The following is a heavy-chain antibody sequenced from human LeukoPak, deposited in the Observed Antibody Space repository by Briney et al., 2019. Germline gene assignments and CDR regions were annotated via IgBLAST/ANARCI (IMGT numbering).Heavy chain of an antibody. V-gene: IGHV3-48*03. CDR3: AILLRPELHYGMDV. J-gene: IGHJ6*02. CDR2: ISSSGSTI. D-gene: IGHD1-7*01. Sequence: GGSLRLSCAASGFTFSSYEMNWVRQAPGKGLEWVSYISSSGSTIYYADSVKGRFTISRDNAKNLLYLQMNSLRAEDTAVYYCAILLRPELHYGMDVWGQGTTVTVSS. CDR1: GFTFSSYE.